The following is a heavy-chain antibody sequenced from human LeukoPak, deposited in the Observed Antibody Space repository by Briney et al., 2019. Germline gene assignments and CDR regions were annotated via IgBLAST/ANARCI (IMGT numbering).Heavy chain of an antibody. CDR2: IQTDGRDK. CDR3: AREGGTVVIGRFDY. J-gene: IGHJ4*02. Sequence: GGSLRLSCAASGIDFRASGMHWVRQAPGMGLEWVTFIQTDGRDKYYAASVAGRFAISRDNSKNTVYLNMNNLRPDDTALYYCAREGGTVVIGRFDYWGQGTLVTVSS. D-gene: IGHD2-2*01. CDR1: GIDFRASG. V-gene: IGHV3-30*02.